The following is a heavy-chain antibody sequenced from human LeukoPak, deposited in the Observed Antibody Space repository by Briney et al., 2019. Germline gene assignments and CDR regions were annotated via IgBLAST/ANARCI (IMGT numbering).Heavy chain of an antibody. CDR2: INTKSGGT. J-gene: IGHJ3*02. CDR3: ARVKAVRRTTGTTSAFDI. Sequence: ASLRVSSKASGYTFTVYYMHWVRPAPGQGLGWMGWINTKSGGTNYAQKFQGRVTITRDTSISTAYMELSRLRSDDTAVYYCARVKAVRRTTGTTSAFDIWGQGTMVTVSS. CDR1: GYTFTVYY. D-gene: IGHD1-1*01. V-gene: IGHV1-2*02.